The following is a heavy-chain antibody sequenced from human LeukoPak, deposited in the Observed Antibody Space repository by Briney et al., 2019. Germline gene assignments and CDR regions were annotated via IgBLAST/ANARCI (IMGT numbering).Heavy chain of an antibody. J-gene: IGHJ6*02. V-gene: IGHV4-31*03. CDR1: GGSISSGGYY. CDR3: ARLHPMVRGYYYYGMDV. CDR2: IYYSGST. D-gene: IGHD3-10*01. Sequence: SQTLSLTCTVSGGSISSGGYYWSWIRQHPGKGLEWIGYIYYSGSTYYNPSLKSRVTISVDTSKNQFSLKLSSVTAADTAVYYCARLHPMVRGYYYYGMDVWGQGTTVTVSS.